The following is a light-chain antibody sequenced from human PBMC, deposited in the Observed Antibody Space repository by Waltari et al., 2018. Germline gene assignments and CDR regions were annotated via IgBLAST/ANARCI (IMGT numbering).Light chain of an antibody. J-gene: IGKJ2*01. CDR1: QGIRGW. Sequence: DIQMTQSPSMLSASVGDRVTITCRASQGIRGWLAWYQMKPGLAPKLLIYDASNLGDGIPSRFSGSGFGTNFTLTINSLQPDDFATYYCQQYNSYSRTFGQGTKLEIK. V-gene: IGKV1-5*01. CDR2: DAS. CDR3: QQYNSYSRT.